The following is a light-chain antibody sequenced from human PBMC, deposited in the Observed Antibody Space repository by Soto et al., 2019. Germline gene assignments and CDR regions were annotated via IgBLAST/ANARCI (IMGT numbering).Light chain of an antibody. CDR1: SSNIGSNT. V-gene: IGLV1-44*01. J-gene: IGLJ1*01. CDR2: NNN. Sequence: QSVLTQPRSASGTPGQRVTISCSGSSSNIGSNTVNWYQQLPGTAPKLLISNNNQRPSGVPDRFSGSKSGTSASLAISGLQSEDEADYYCCSYADSYTVVFGTGTKVTVL. CDR3: CSYADSYTVV.